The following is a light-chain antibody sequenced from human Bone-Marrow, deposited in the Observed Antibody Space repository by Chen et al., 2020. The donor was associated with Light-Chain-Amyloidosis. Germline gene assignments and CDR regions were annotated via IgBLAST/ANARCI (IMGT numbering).Light chain of an antibody. CDR3: QQYGTSPLT. CDR2: GSS. V-gene: IGKV3-20*01. J-gene: IGKJ4*01. Sequence: EIVLTQSPGTLSLSPGEGANLSCRASQTISSNYLTWYQQKFGQAPRLLIYGSSSRATGIPDRFTGSGSGTDFTLYINRLEPEDFAMYYCQQYGTSPLTFGGGTKVEIK. CDR1: QTISSNY.